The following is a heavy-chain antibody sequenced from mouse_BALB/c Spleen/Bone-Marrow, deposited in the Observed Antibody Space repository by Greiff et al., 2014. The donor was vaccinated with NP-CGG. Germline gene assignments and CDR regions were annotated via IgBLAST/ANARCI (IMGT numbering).Heavy chain of an antibody. D-gene: IGHD2-3*01. CDR3: ARDRGYYKDVGDY. CDR1: GFSLTSYG. Sequence: VNVVESGPGLVAPSQSLSITCTVSGFSLTSYGVHWVRQPPGKGLEWLGVIWAGGSTNYNSALMSRLSISKDNSESQVFLKMNSLQTDDTAMYYCARDRGYYKDVGDYWGQGTTLTVSS. V-gene: IGHV2-9*02. J-gene: IGHJ2*01. CDR2: IWAGGST.